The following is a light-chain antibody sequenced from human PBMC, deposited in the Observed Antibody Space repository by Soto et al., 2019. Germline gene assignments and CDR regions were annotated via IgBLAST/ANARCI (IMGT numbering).Light chain of an antibody. CDR2: DAS. CDR3: QQFNSYPPT. V-gene: IGKV1-13*02. Sequence: AIQLTQSPSSLSASVGDRVTITCRASQGISSALAWYQQKPGKTPKLLIYDASSLKSGAPSRFSGSGSGTEFTLTISSLQAEDFATYYCQQFNSYPPTFGQGTKLELK. J-gene: IGKJ2*01. CDR1: QGISSA.